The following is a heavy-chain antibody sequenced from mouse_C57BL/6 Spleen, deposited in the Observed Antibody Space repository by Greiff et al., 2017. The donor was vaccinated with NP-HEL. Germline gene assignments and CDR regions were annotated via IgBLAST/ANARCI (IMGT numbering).Heavy chain of an antibody. Sequence: QVQLQQSGAELVRPGASVTLSCKASGYTFTDYEMHWVKQTPVHGLEWIGAIDPETGGTAYNQKFKGKAILTADKSSSTAYMELRSLTSEDSAAYYSTSSPDYWGPGTTLTVSS. J-gene: IGHJ2*01. CDR2: IDPETGGT. V-gene: IGHV1-15*01. CDR1: GYTFTDYE. CDR3: TSSPDY. D-gene: IGHD6-1*01.